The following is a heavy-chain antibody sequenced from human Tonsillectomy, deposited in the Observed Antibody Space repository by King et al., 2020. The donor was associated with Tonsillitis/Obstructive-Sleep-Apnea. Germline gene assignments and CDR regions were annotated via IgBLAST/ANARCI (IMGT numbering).Heavy chain of an antibody. CDR2: IYYSGST. CDR3: ARDGGYNWNLFDY. CDR1: GGSISSYY. D-gene: IGHD1-20*01. V-gene: IGHV4-59*01. Sequence: VQLQESGRGLVKPSETLSLTCTVSGGSISSYYWSWLRQPPGKGLEWIGYIYYSGSTNYNPSLKSRVPISVDTSENQFSLKLSSVTAADTAVYYCARDGGYNWNLFDYWGKGTLVTVPA. J-gene: IGHJ4*02.